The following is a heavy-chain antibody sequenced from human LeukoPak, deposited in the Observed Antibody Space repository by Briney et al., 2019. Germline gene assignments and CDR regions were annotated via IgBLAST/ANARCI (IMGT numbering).Heavy chain of an antibody. CDR2: VVGTGGT. Sequence: PGGSLRLSYAVSGFTLTNHAVSWVRQAPGKGLEWVSIVVGTGGTYYADSVRGRFILSRDNSKNTVFLQLNSLRAEDTAMYYCARAFRDNKDLNCWGQGTLVTVSS. V-gene: IGHV3-23*01. CDR3: ARAFRDNKDLNC. D-gene: IGHD2-15*01. J-gene: IGHJ4*02. CDR1: GFTLTNHA.